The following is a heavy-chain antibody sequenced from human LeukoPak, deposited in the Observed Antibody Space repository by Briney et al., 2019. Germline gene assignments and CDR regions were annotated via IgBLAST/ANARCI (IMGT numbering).Heavy chain of an antibody. J-gene: IGHJ4*02. V-gene: IGHV3-48*02. CDR2: ISGSNSTI. CDR3: AREGRNGYGSGNDH. D-gene: IGHD3-10*01. Sequence: GGSLRLSCAASGFTFSRYSMIWVRQAPGKGLEGVSFISGSNSTIYYADSVKGRFTISRDNAKNSMYLQMNSLRDEDTSVYYCAREGRNGYGSGNDHWGQGTLVTVSS. CDR1: GFTFSRYS.